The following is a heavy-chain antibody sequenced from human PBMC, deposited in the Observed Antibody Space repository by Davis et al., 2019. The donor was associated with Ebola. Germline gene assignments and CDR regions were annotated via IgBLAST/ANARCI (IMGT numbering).Heavy chain of an antibody. Sequence: SETLSLTCTVSDDSIDIYSWSWIRQPPGKGLEWIAYIYYGGSTNYNPSLKSRVTISLDTSKNQMSLKVNSVTAADTAVYYCAGYDHSNYLNDWGQGTLVTVSS. CDR1: DDSIDIYS. CDR3: AGYDHSNYLND. V-gene: IGHV4-59*03. J-gene: IGHJ4*02. D-gene: IGHD4-11*01. CDR2: IYYGGST.